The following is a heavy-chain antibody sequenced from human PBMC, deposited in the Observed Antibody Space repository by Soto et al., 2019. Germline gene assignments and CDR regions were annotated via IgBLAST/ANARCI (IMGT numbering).Heavy chain of an antibody. V-gene: IGHV3-23*01. J-gene: IGHJ6*02. CDR2: ITETGADT. Sequence: PGGSLRLSCAASGFTFGNFVMRWVRQTPGKGLEWVSTITETGADTYYTDSVKGRFTISRDNSKNTLYLQMTTLRAEDTALYYCTKASSDRNHMEVWGPGTTVTVPS. CDR1: GFTFGNFV. CDR3: TKASSDRNHMEV.